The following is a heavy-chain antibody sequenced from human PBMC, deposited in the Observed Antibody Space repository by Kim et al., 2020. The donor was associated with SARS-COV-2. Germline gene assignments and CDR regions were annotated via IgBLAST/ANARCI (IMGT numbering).Heavy chain of an antibody. J-gene: IGHJ4*02. CDR2: ISYDGSNK. V-gene: IGHV3-30*18. CDR1: GFTFSSYG. CDR3: AKGPPPIAVAGTGFDY. D-gene: IGHD6-19*01. Sequence: GGSLRLSCAASGFTFSSYGMHWVRQAPGKGLEWVAVISYDGSNKYYADSVKGRFTISRDNSKNTLYLQMNSLRAEDTAVYYCAKGPPPIAVAGTGFDYWGQGTLVTVSS.